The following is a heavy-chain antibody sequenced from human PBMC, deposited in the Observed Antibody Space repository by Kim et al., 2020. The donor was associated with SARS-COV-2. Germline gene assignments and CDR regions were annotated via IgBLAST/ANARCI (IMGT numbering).Heavy chain of an antibody. Sequence: GGSLRLSCVASGFTFDTYAMSWVLQSPGKGLEWVSVLSGGAGNKSYADSVRGRFTISRDNSKNTLYFQMNSLRDEDTALYYCAKMVIMDGYNYFYSYAMDVWGQGTTVTVSS. CDR3: AKMVIMDGYNYFYSYAMDV. J-gene: IGHJ6*01. CDR1: GFTFDTYA. V-gene: IGHV3-23*01. CDR2: LSGGAGNK. D-gene: IGHD2-21*01.